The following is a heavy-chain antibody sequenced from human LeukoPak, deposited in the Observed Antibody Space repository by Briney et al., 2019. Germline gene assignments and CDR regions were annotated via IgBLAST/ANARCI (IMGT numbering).Heavy chain of an antibody. D-gene: IGHD6-25*01. Sequence: SETLSLTCTVSGGSLSSYYWSWVRQPAGKGLEWIGRIYTSGSTNYNPSLTSRVTMSVDTSKNQFSLKLSSVTAADTAVYYCARSPGAQRDAFDIWGQGTMVTVSS. J-gene: IGHJ3*02. V-gene: IGHV4-4*07. CDR2: IYTSGST. CDR3: ARSPGAQRDAFDI. CDR1: GGSLSSYY.